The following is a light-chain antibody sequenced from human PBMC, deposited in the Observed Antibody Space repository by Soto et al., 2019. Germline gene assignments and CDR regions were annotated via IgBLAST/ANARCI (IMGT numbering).Light chain of an antibody. V-gene: IGLV2-14*03. CDR1: SSDVGGSNF. CDR3: NSFRSSITLVV. Sequence: QSALTQPASVSGSPGQSITISCTGTSSDVGGSNFVSWYQHHPGKAPKLIIYDVTRRPSGVSNRFSDSKSGNTASLTISGLQVEDEADYYCNSFRSSITLVVFGGGTKLTVL. CDR2: DVT. J-gene: IGLJ2*01.